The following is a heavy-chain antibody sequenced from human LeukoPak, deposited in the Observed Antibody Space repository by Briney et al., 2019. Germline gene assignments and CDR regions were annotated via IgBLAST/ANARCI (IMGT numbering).Heavy chain of an antibody. J-gene: IGHJ4*02. Sequence: SQTLSLTCSISGDSVSSNSAAWNWIRQSPSRGLEWLGRTYYRSKWYNEYAVSVKSRITINPDTSKNQFSLQLNSVTPEDTAVYYCARGEWELPEGYFDFWGRGTLVTVSS. CDR2: TYYRSKWYN. D-gene: IGHD1-26*01. CDR1: GDSVSSNSAA. CDR3: ARGEWELPEGYFDF. V-gene: IGHV6-1*01.